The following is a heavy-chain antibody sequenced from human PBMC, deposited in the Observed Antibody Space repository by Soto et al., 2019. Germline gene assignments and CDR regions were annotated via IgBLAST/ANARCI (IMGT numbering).Heavy chain of an antibody. CDR1: GGSISSYY. D-gene: IGHD3-3*01. Sequence: SETLSLTCTVSGGSISSYYWSWIRQHPGKGLEWIGYIYYSGSTYYNPSLKSRVTISVDTSKNQFSLKLSSVTAADTAVYYCARGVLRFLEWLPGPDDYWGQGTLVTVSS. CDR3: ARGVLRFLEWLPGPDDY. CDR2: IYYSGST. V-gene: IGHV4-59*06. J-gene: IGHJ4*02.